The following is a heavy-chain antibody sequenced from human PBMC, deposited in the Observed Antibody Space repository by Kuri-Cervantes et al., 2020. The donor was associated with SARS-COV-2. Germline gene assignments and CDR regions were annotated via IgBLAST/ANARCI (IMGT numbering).Heavy chain of an antibody. V-gene: IGHV3-21*01. Sequence: GGSLRLSCAASGFTFSSYSMNWVRQAPGKGLEWVSSISSSSSYIYYADSVKGRFTISRDNAKNSLYLQMNSLRAEDTAVYYCARADLSDFAFDIWGQGTMVTVSS. D-gene: IGHD2-21*01. J-gene: IGHJ3*02. CDR2: ISSSSSYI. CDR1: GFTFSSYS. CDR3: ARADLSDFAFDI.